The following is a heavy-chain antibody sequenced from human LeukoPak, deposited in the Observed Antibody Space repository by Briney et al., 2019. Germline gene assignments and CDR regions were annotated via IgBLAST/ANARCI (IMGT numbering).Heavy chain of an antibody. CDR2: ISSSSSYI. CDR1: GFTFSSYS. CDR3: ARGGPGLFCSSTSCSHDAFDI. J-gene: IGHJ3*02. Sequence: PGGSLRLSCAASGFTFSSYSMNWVRQAPGKGLEWVSSISSSSSYIYYADSVKGRFTISRDNAKNSLYLQMNSLRAEHTAVYYCARGGPGLFCSSTSCSHDAFDIWGQGTMVTVSS. V-gene: IGHV3-21*01. D-gene: IGHD2-2*01.